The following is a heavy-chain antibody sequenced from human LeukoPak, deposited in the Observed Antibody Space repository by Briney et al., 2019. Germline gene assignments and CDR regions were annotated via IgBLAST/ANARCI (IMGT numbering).Heavy chain of an antibody. J-gene: IGHJ3*02. D-gene: IGHD6-19*01. CDR1: GFTFSSYA. CDR3: AKDKTVAGLGGAFDI. Sequence: PGGSLRLSCAASGFTFSSYAMTWVRQAPGKGLEWVSAISGSGGSTYYADSVKGRFTISRDNSKNTLYLQMNSLRAEDTAVYYCAKDKTVAGLGGAFDIWGQGTMVTVSS. CDR2: ISGSGGST. V-gene: IGHV3-23*01.